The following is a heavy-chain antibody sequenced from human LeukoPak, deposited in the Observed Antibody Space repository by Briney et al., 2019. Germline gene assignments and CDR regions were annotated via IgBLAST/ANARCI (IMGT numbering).Heavy chain of an antibody. CDR3: ARALAGQWHDY. CDR2: ISGYNGNT. J-gene: IGHJ4*02. CDR1: GYTLTSFD. Sequence: VNPSCKVSGYTLTSFDISCVRHAPGQGLGWLGWISGYNGNTNYAQKFQGRVTMTTDTSTRSAYMELRSLRSDDTAVYYCARALAGQWHDYWGQGTLVTVSS. V-gene: IGHV1-18*01. D-gene: IGHD6-19*01.